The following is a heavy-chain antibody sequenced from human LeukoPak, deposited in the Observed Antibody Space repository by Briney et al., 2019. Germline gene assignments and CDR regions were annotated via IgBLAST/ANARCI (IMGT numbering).Heavy chain of an antibody. CDR3: ARARLYYYGSSGYCDY. J-gene: IGHJ4*02. V-gene: IGHV1-69*05. CDR1: GGTFSSYA. Sequence: ASVKVSCKASGGTFSSYAISWVRQAPGQGLEWMGGIIPIFGTANYAQKFQGRVTMTRNTSISTAYMELSSLRSEDTAVYYCARARLYYYGSSGYCDYWGQGTLVTVSS. D-gene: IGHD3-22*01. CDR2: IIPIFGTA.